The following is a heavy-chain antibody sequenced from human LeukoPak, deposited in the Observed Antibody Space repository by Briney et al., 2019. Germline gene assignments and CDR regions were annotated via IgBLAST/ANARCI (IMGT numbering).Heavy chain of an antibody. CDR2: IIPIFGTA. Sequence: SVKVSCKASGYTFTSYGISWVRQAPGQGLEWMGGIIPIFGTANYAQKFQGRVTITADESTSTAYMELSSLRSEDTAVYYCARDGGPSIAALYYFDYWGQGTLVTVSS. CDR3: ARDGGPSIAALYYFDY. V-gene: IGHV1-69*13. D-gene: IGHD6-6*01. CDR1: GYTFTSYG. J-gene: IGHJ4*02.